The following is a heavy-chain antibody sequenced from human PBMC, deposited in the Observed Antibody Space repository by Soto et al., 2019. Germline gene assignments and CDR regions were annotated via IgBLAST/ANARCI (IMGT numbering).Heavy chain of an antibody. J-gene: IGHJ6*02. CDR3: ARRPYYGSGSYSYYYYGMDV. CDR1: GYSFTSYW. D-gene: IGHD3-10*01. Sequence: GESLKISCKGSGYSFTSYWIGWVRQMPGKGLECMGIIYPGDSDTRYSPSFQGQVTISADKSISTAYLQWSSLKASDTAMYYCARRPYYGSGSYSYYYYGMDVWGQGTTVTVSS. CDR2: IYPGDSDT. V-gene: IGHV5-51*01.